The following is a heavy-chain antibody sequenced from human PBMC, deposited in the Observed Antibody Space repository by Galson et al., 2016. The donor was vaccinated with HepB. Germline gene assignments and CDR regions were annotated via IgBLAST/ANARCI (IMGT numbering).Heavy chain of an antibody. V-gene: IGHV5-10-1*01. CDR1: GYSFSNHY. Sequence: QSGAEVKKPGESLRISCKGSGYSFSNHYINWVRQMPGKGLEWMGRIDPSDSDTDYSPSFQGHVIISVDKSIGTAHLQWSSLKASDTAIYYCARQTVRYYYGMDVWGQGTTVSVSS. D-gene: IGHD4-17*01. CDR2: IDPSDSDT. J-gene: IGHJ6*02. CDR3: ARQTVRYYYGMDV.